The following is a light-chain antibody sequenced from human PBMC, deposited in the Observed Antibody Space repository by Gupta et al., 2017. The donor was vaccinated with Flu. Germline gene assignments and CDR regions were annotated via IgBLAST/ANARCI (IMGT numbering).Light chain of an antibody. CDR3: PQYNNLGT. V-gene: IGKV3-15*01. CDR1: QSVSRN. J-gene: IGKJ2*01. CDR2: GAS. Sequence: SPATLSVSPGERATLSCRASQSVSRNLAWYQQKPGQAPRLLIYGASTRAAGIPARFSGSGSGTEFTLTISSLQSEDFAVYYCPQYNNLGTFGQGTKLEIK.